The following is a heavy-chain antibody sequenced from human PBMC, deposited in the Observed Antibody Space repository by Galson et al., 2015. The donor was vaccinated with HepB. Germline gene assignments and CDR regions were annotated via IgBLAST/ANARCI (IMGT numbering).Heavy chain of an antibody. V-gene: IGHV1-18*01. D-gene: IGHD6-6*01. J-gene: IGHJ4*02. CDR3: ARGDLLAARDEY. Sequence: SVKVSCKASGYTFSSYSVYWVRQAPGQGLEWMGWISAYNGSTNYAQKFQGRDTMTTDTSTSTAYMELRSLRSDDTAVYYCARGDLLAARDEYWGQGTLVTVSS. CDR2: ISAYNGST. CDR1: GYTFSSYS.